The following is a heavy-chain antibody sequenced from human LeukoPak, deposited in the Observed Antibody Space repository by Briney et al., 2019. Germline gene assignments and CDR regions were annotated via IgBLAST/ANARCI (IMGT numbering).Heavy chain of an antibody. Sequence: ASVKVSCKASGYTFTDYYMHWVRQAPGQGLEWMGIINPSGGSTSYAQKFQGRVTMTRDTSTSTVYMELSSLRSEDTAVDYCPRDLTPFHYGSGHMSYGMDVWAQGTTVPVSS. D-gene: IGHD3-10*01. CDR1: GYTFTDYY. V-gene: IGHV1-46*01. CDR3: PRDLTPFHYGSGHMSYGMDV. J-gene: IGHJ6*02. CDR2: INPSGGST.